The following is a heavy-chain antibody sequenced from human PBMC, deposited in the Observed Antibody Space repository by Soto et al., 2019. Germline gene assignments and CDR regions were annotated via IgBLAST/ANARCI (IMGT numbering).Heavy chain of an antibody. V-gene: IGHV1-69*08. CDR1: GGTFSSYT. CDR3: ARDRARDSSAEGAFDI. D-gene: IGHD3-22*01. Sequence: QVQLVQSGAEVKKPGSSVKVSCKASGGTFSSYTISWVRQAPGQGLEWMGRIIPILGIANYAPKFQGRVTITADKSTSTAYMELSSLRSEDTAVYYCARDRARDSSAEGAFDIWGQGTMVTVSS. J-gene: IGHJ3*02. CDR2: IIPILGIA.